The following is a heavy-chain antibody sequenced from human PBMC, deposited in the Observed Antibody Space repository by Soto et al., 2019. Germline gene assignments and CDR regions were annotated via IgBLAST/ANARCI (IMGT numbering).Heavy chain of an antibody. CDR3: ARQASYWHGGGGWLDP. CDR2: IGTLHDT. J-gene: IGHJ5*02. CDR1: GFTFSASD. V-gene: IGHV3-13*01. Sequence: GGSLRLSCAASGFTFSASDMHWVRQAAGKGLEWVSAIGTLHDTYYPDSVKGRFTISRDNAKNSLYLQMSSLRAGDTAVYYCARQASYWHGGGGWLDPWGQGTLVTVSS. D-gene: IGHD2-8*02.